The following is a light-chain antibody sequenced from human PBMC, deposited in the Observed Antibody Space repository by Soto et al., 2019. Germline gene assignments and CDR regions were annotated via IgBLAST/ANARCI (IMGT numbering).Light chain of an antibody. CDR1: QSVSSN. CDR3: QQYNNWPRT. V-gene: IGKV3-15*01. CDR2: GAS. Sequence: EIVMTQSPATLSVSPGERATLSCRASQSVSSNLAWYQQKPGQAPRLLIYGASTRATGIPARFSGSGSGTDFTLTISRLQSEDFVVYYCQQYNNWPRTFGQGTKVEIK. J-gene: IGKJ1*01.